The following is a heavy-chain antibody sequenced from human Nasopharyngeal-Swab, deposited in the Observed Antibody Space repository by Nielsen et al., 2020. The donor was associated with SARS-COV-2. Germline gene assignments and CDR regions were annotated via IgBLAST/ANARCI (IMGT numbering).Heavy chain of an antibody. CDR2: IGYKDHKHAT. V-gene: IGHV3-73*01. CDR3: TTDYYFDY. J-gene: IGHJ4*02. Sequence: ESLKIPCAASGFIFNGSSMHWVRQASGKGLEWDGRIGYKDHKHATTYVAAVKGRFTIPRDDSKNTACLQMDSLQTEDTALYYCTTDYYFDYWGQGTLVTVSS. CDR1: GFIFNGSS.